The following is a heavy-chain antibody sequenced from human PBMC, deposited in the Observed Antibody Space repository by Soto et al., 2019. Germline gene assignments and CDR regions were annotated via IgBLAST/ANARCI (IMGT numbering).Heavy chain of an antibody. CDR3: ARDPIVLVPAAKSYGMDV. CDR2: ISGSGGST. Sequence: GGSLRLSCAASGFTFSSYAMSWVRQAPGKGLEWVSAISGSGGSTYYADSVKGRFTISRDNSKNTLYLQMNSLRAEDTAVYYCARDPIVLVPAAKSYGMDVWGQGTTVTVSS. CDR1: GFTFSSYA. J-gene: IGHJ6*02. V-gene: IGHV3-23*01. D-gene: IGHD2-2*01.